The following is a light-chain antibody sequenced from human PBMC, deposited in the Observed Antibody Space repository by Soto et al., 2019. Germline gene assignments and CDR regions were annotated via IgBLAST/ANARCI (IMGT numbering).Light chain of an antibody. CDR2: GAS. CDR3: QPYGSSPPYT. V-gene: IGKV3-20*01. CDR1: QSVSSNN. Sequence: EIVLTQSPGTLSLSPGEGATLSCRASQSVSSNNLAWYQQKPGRAPRLLIFGASNRASDIPHRFSGSGSGSDFTLTISRLEPEDFDVYYWQPYGSSPPYTFGQGTKLEIK. J-gene: IGKJ2*01.